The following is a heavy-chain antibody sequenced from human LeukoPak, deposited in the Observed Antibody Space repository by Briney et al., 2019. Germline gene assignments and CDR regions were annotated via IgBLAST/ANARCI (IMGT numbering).Heavy chain of an antibody. CDR1: GFTSSSYG. D-gene: IGHD2-15*01. J-gene: IGHJ4*02. Sequence: PGGSLRLSCAASGFTSSSYGMHWVRQAPGKGLEWVAVISYDGSNKYYADSVKGRFTISRDNSKNTLYLQMNSLRAEDTAVYYCAKDKTGGFDYWGQGTLVTVSS. CDR2: ISYDGSNK. V-gene: IGHV3-30*18. CDR3: AKDKTGGFDY.